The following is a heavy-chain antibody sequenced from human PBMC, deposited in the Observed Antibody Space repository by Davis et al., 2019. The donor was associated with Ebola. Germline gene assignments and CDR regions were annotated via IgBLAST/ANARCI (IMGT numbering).Heavy chain of an antibody. D-gene: IGHD6-19*01. V-gene: IGHV3-7*01. J-gene: IGHJ4*02. Sequence: GGSLRLSCAASGFTFSSYWMSWVRQAPGKGLEWVAHMKHDGSEKYYLDSVKGRFTISRDNAKTSLDLQMNSLSAEDTAVYYCYSSDGYWGQGTLVTVSS. CDR1: GFTFSSYW. CDR2: MKHDGSEK. CDR3: YSSDGY.